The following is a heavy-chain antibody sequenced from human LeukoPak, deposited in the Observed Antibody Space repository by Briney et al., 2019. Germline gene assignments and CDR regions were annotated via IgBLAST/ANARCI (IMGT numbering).Heavy chain of an antibody. CDR2: INHSGST. CDR3: AREDGMTTVV. Sequence: SETLSLTCAVYGGSFSGYYWSWIRQPPGKGLEWIGEINHSGSTNYNPSLKSRVTISVDTSKNQFSLKLSSVTAADTAVYYCAREDGMTTVVWGQGTLVTVSS. CDR1: GGSFSGYY. J-gene: IGHJ4*02. D-gene: IGHD4-23*01. V-gene: IGHV4-34*01.